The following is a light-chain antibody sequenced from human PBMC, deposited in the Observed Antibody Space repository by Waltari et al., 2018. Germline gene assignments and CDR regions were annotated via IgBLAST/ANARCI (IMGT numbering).Light chain of an antibody. J-gene: IGLJ1*01. Sequence: QSALTQPASVSGSPGQSITISCTGTSSDVGAYNYVSWYQQHPGKAPKRMIYEVNNRPSGVSHRFSGSKSGNTASLTISGLQAEDEADYYCNSYTSSTTQVFGTGTKVTVL. CDR1: SSDVGAYNY. CDR2: EVN. CDR3: NSYTSSTTQV. V-gene: IGLV2-14*01.